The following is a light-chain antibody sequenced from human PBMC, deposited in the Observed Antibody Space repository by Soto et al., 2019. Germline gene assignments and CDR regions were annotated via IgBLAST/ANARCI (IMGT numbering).Light chain of an antibody. CDR2: AAS. Sequence: AIRVTQSPSSFSASTGDRVTITCRASQGISTYLAWYQQKPGKAPNLLIYAASTLQSGVPSRFSGSGSGTEFTLTISCLQSEDFATYFCQQYYSFPLSFGGGTKVEIK. CDR3: QQYYSFPLS. CDR1: QGISTY. V-gene: IGKV1-8*01. J-gene: IGKJ4*01.